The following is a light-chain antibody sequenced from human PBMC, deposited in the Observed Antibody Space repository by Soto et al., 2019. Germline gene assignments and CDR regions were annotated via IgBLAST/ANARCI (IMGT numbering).Light chain of an antibody. CDR3: ASYTAASTMV. J-gene: IGLJ2*01. CDR2: DVT. CDR1: SNDVGAYNF. Sequence: QSVLTQPRSVSGSPGQSVTISCTGTSNDVGAYNFVSWYQQPPGKAPKLMIYDVTKRPSGVPDRFSGSKSDNTASLTISGLQAEDEADYSCASYTAASTMVFGGGTKVTVL. V-gene: IGLV2-11*01.